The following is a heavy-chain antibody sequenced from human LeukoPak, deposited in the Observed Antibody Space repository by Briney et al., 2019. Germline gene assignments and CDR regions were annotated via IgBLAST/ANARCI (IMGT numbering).Heavy chain of an antibody. CDR1: GFTFSSYA. Sequence: PGGSLRLSCAASGFTFSSYAMSWVRQAPGKGLEWVSAISGSGGSTYYADSVKGRFTISRDNSKNTLYLQMNSLRAEDTAVYYCAKDPRDYDSSGYETDYWGQGTLVTVSS. CDR2: ISGSGGST. J-gene: IGHJ4*02. V-gene: IGHV3-23*01. CDR3: AKDPRDYDSSGYETDY. D-gene: IGHD3-22*01.